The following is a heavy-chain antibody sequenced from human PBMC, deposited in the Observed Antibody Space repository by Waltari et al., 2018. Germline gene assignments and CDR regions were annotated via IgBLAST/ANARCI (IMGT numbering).Heavy chain of an antibody. CDR2: IYHSGT. CDR3: ARLNVDMVATPKAHFDY. V-gene: IGHV4-38-2*02. Sequence: QVQLQESGPGLVKPSETLSLTCTVSGYSISTGYYWGWIRQSPGKGLEWIGSIYHSGTYYNPSLKSRVTISIDTSKNQFSLKVNSVTAADTAVYFCARLNVDMVATPKAHFDYWGQGTLVTVSS. CDR1: GYSISTGYY. D-gene: IGHD5-12*01. J-gene: IGHJ4*02.